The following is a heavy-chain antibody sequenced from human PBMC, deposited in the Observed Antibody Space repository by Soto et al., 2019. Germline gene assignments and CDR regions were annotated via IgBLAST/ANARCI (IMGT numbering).Heavy chain of an antibody. V-gene: IGHV1-2*02. CDR1: GYTFTGYY. Sequence: ASVKVSCKASGYTFTGYYMHWLRQAPGQGLEWMGWINPNSGGTNYAQKFQGRVTMTRDTSISTAYMELSRLRSDDTAVYYCARFRRSRLLWFGESDWGQGTLVTVSS. J-gene: IGHJ4*02. D-gene: IGHD3-10*01. CDR3: ARFRRSRLLWFGESD. CDR2: INPNSGGT.